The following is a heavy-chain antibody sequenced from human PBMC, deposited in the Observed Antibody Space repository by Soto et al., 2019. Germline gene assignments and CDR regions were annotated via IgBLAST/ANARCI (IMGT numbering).Heavy chain of an antibody. CDR2: IYHSGST. D-gene: IGHD3-9*01. CDR3: ARLEVVLTGYYITPTYYYGMDV. Sequence: SETLSLTCAVSSGSISSSNWWSWVRQPPGKGLEWIGEIYHSGSTNYNPSLKSRVTISVDKSKNQFSLKLSSVTAADTAVYYCARLEVVLTGYYITPTYYYGMDVWGQGTTVTVSS. V-gene: IGHV4-4*02. CDR1: SGSISSSNW. J-gene: IGHJ6*02.